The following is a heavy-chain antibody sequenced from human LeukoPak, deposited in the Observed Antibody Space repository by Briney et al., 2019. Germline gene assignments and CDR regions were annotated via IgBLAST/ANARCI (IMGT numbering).Heavy chain of an antibody. J-gene: IGHJ4*02. CDR2: INSNGDIT. CDR1: GFPFSSFA. CDR3: VKSPHASSSYFDY. D-gene: IGHD6-19*01. V-gene: IGHV3-64D*09. Sequence: SGGSLRLSCSASGFPFSSFAMHWVRQAPGKGLEYVSAINSNGDITDYADSVKGRFTISRDSYKNTLYLHMSSLRAEDTAVYYCVKSPHASSSYFDYWGQGTLATVSS.